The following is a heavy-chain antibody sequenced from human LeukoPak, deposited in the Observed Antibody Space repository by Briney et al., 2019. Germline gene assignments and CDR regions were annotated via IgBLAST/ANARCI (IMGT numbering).Heavy chain of an antibody. CDR1: GYSISSGYY. J-gene: IGHJ4*02. Sequence: SETLSLTCTVSGYSISSGYYWAWIRQPPGKGLEWIGSIYHSGSTYYNPSLKSRVTISIDTSKSQFSLNLSSVTAADTAVYFCARDPDYYDPGYWGQGTLVTVSS. V-gene: IGHV4-38-2*02. D-gene: IGHD3-22*01. CDR2: IYHSGST. CDR3: ARDPDYYDPGY.